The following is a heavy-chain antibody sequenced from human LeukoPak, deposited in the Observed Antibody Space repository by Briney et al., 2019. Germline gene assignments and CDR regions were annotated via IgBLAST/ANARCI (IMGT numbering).Heavy chain of an antibody. V-gene: IGHV3-30-3*01. D-gene: IGHD3-10*01. CDR2: ISYDGSNK. J-gene: IGHJ4*02. Sequence: PGGSLRLSCAASGFTFSSYAMHWVRQAPGKGLEWVAVISYDGSNKYYADSVKGRFTISRDNSKNTLYLQMNSLRAEDTAVYYCARDRDVLWFGERTPLDYWGQGTLGTVSS. CDR3: ARDRDVLWFGERTPLDY. CDR1: GFTFSSYA.